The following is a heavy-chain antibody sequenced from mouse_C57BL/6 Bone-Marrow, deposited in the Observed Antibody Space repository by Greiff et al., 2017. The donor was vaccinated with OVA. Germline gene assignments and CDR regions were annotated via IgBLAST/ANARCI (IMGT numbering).Heavy chain of an antibody. Sequence: QVQLQQPGAELVKPGASVQLSCTASGYSFTIYCMHWVQQRPGQGLAWIGMIHPNSGSTNYNEKFKSKATLTVDKSSSTAYMQLSSLTSEDSAVYYCAIYYYYFDYWGQGTTLTVSS. J-gene: IGHJ2*01. V-gene: IGHV1-64*01. CDR3: AIYYYYFDY. CDR2: IHPNSGST. CDR1: GYSFTIYC. D-gene: IGHD1-1*01.